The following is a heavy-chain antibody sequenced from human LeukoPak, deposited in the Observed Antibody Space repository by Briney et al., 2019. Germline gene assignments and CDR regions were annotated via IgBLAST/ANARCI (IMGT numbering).Heavy chain of an antibody. CDR1: GFAFSNYN. J-gene: IGHJ3*02. V-gene: IGHV3-48*02. Sequence: GGSLRLSCAASGFAFSNYNINWVRQAPGRGLEWVSFIGSSSSPIYYADSVKGRFTVSRDNAKNSLYLHLNSLRDEDTAVYYCARDPRPYSGSGLHFDIWGQGTLVTVSS. CDR3: ARDPRPYSGSGLHFDI. CDR2: IGSSSSPI. D-gene: IGHD1-26*01.